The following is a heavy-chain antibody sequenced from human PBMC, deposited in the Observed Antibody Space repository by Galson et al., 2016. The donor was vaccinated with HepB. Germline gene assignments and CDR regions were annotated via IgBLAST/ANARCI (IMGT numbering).Heavy chain of an antibody. J-gene: IGHJ4*02. V-gene: IGHV5-51*01. CDR1: GYIFTSYW. Sequence: QSGAEVKKPGESLKISCKGSGYIFTSYWIGWVRQMPGKGLEWMGLIYPGDSETRYSPSFQGRVTISADKSISTAYLQWSNLRASDTAMYYFARRPGPMTTQRGPGTLVTVPS. CDR3: ARRPGPMTTQ. D-gene: IGHD4-11*01. CDR2: IYPGDSET.